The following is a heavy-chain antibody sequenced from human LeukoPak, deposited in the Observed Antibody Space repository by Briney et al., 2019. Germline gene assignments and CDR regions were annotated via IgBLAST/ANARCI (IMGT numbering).Heavy chain of an antibody. D-gene: IGHD6-19*01. V-gene: IGHV3-7*01. CDR1: GFTFSSYW. Sequence: GGSLRLSCAASGFTFSSYWMSWVRQAPGKGLEWVANIKQDGSEKYYVDSVKGRFTISRDNAKNSLYLQMNSPRAEDTAVYYCARVKSSGWAPIDYWGQGTLVTVSS. CDR2: IKQDGSEK. J-gene: IGHJ4*02. CDR3: ARVKSSGWAPIDY.